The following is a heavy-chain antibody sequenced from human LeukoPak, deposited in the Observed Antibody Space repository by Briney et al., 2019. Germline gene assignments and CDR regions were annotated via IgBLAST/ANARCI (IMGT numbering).Heavy chain of an antibody. Sequence: PGGSLRLSCAASGFTFSSYGMHWVRQAPGKGLEWVAVISYDGSNKYYADSVKGRFTISRDNSKNTLYLQMNSLRAEDTAVYYCAKGPIDYWGQGTLVTVSS. V-gene: IGHV3-30*18. CDR3: AKGPIDY. CDR1: GFTFSSYG. CDR2: ISYDGSNK. J-gene: IGHJ4*02.